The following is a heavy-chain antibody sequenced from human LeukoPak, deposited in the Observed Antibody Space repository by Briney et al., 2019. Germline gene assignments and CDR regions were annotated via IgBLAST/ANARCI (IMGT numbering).Heavy chain of an antibody. D-gene: IGHD6-19*01. CDR1: GGSISGYN. CDR2: IFNSGST. J-gene: IGHJ6*03. Sequence: PSETLSLTCTVSGGSISGYNWNWIRQPAGKGLEWIGRIFNSGSTKYNPSLKSRVTISVDTSKNQFSLKLSSVTAADTAVYYCVRLSEDSGWYRRDYYYYYMDVWDKGTTVTVSS. V-gene: IGHV4-4*07. CDR3: VRLSEDSGWYRRDYYYYYMDV.